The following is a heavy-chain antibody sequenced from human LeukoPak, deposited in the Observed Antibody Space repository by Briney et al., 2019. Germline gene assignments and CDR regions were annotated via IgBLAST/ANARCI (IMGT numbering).Heavy chain of an antibody. V-gene: IGHV4-38-2*02. D-gene: IGHD1-7*01. CDR2: IYQSGST. Sequence: ETLSLTCTVSGYFISSGYYWDWIRQPPGKGLEWIGSIYQSGSTYYNPSLKSRVTISVDTSKNQFSLKLSSVTAADTAVYYCARDGTTPLGGFDYRGQGTLVTVSS. J-gene: IGHJ4*02. CDR1: GYFISSGYY. CDR3: ARDGTTPLGGFDY.